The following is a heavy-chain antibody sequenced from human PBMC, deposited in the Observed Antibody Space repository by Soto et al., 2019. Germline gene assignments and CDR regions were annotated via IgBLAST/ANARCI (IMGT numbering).Heavy chain of an antibody. CDR3: ARPAAYYYYYGMDV. Sequence: VGSLRLSCAASGFTFSSYWMSWVRQAPGKGLEWVANIKQDGSEKYYVDSVKGRFTISRDNAKNSLYLQMNSLRAEDTAVYYCARPAAYYYYYGMDVWGQGTTVTVSS. V-gene: IGHV3-7*03. CDR2: IKQDGSEK. D-gene: IGHD2-2*01. CDR1: GFTFSSYW. J-gene: IGHJ6*02.